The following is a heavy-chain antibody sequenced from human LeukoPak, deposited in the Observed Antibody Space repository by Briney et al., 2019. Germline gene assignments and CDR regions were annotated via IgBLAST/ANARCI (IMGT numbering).Heavy chain of an antibody. CDR3: AKGIRQLGNYYYYMDV. D-gene: IGHD7-27*01. V-gene: IGHV3-23*01. Sequence: GGSLRLSRAVSGFTFSNYVMIWVRQAPGKGLEWVSAISGTGANTFYADSVKGRFTMSRDNPKNMLYLQMNSLRAEDTALYYCAKGIRQLGNYYYYMDVWGKGTTVTVSS. CDR2: ISGTGANT. J-gene: IGHJ6*03. CDR1: GFTFSNYV.